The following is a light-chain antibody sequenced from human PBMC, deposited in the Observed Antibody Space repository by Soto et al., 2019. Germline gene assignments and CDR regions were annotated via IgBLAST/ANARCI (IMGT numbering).Light chain of an antibody. Sequence: DIQMTQSPSSLSASVGDRVTITCRASQSISGYLNWYQQKPGKAPKVLISGTSTQHNGVPSRFSGRGSGTDFTLTISSLQPEDVATYYCQQSLSTLLTFGGGTKVDIK. V-gene: IGKV1-39*01. CDR3: QQSLSTLLT. CDR1: QSISGY. CDR2: GTS. J-gene: IGKJ4*01.